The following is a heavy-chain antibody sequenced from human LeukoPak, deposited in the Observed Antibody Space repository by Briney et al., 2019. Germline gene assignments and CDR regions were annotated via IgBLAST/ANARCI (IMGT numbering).Heavy chain of an antibody. D-gene: IGHD5-12*01. Sequence: GGSLRLSCAASGFTLSEFYMSWVSQPPGKGMEWVSYISSSGYTNYAETVKGRFTISRDNAKNSLYLQMNSLRAEDTAVYYCAREQTSGGSDYWGQGTLVTVSS. CDR3: AREQTSGGSDY. J-gene: IGHJ4*02. CDR1: GFTLSEFY. CDR2: ISSSGYT. V-gene: IGHV3-11*06.